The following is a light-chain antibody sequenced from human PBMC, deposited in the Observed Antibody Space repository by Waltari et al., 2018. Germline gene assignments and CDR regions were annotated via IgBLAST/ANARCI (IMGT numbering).Light chain of an antibody. CDR2: DAS. Sequence: EIVLTQSPATLSMSPGARVTLSCRASQSAGSDLAWYQQNPGQAPRLLIYDASNRATGIPARFSGSGSGTDFTLTISSLESEDFAVYYCQNRRKWPPVFTFGPGTKVEIK. CDR3: QNRRKWPPVFT. V-gene: IGKV3-11*01. CDR1: QSAGSD. J-gene: IGKJ3*01.